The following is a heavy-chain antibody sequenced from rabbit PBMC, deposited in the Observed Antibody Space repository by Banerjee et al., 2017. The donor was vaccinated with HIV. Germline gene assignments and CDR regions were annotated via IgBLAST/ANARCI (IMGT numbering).Heavy chain of an antibody. CDR3: ARGYGGYGWTTRLAL. D-gene: IGHD6-1*01. CDR1: GFTLSSYW. Sequence: QSLEESGGDLVKPGASLTLSCKASGFTLSSYWMCWVRQAPGKGLEWIACIHGGSSGSTYYASWAKGRFTISKTSSTTVTLQMTSLTAADTATYFCARGYGGYGWTTRLALWGPGTLVTVS. J-gene: IGHJ3*01. CDR2: IHGGSSGST. V-gene: IGHV1S40*01.